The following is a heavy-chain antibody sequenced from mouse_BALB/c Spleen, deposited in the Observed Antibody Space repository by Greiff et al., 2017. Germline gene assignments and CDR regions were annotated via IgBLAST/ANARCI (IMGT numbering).Heavy chain of an antibody. CDR1: GYAFSSYW. J-gene: IGHJ4*01. V-gene: IGHV14-1*02. D-gene: IGHD3-2*02. CDR3: AEALGGYNYAMDY. Sequence: VQLQQSGAELVRPGSSVKISCKASGYAFSSYWMNWVKQRPGQGLEWIGRIDPANGNTKYDPKFQGKATITADTSSNTAYLQLSSLTSEDTAVYYCAEALGGYNYAMDYWGQGTSVTVSS. CDR2: IDPANGNT.